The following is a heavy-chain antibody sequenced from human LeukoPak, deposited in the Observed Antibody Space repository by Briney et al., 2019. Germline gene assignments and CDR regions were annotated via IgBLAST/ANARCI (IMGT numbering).Heavy chain of an antibody. D-gene: IGHD1-1*01. Sequence: ASVKVSFKASGYTFTSYYMHWVRQAPGQGLEWMGIINPSGGSTSYAQKFQGRVTMTRDTSTSTVYMELSSLRSEDTAVYYCAREGYKGVTDYWGQGTLVTVSS. CDR2: INPSGGST. CDR3: AREGYKGVTDY. V-gene: IGHV1-46*01. CDR1: GYTFTSYY. J-gene: IGHJ4*02.